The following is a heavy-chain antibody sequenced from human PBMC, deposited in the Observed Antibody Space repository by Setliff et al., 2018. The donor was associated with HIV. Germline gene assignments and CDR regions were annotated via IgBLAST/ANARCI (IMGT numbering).Heavy chain of an antibody. Sequence: SETLSLTCAVYGGSFSGFYWSWIRQPAGKAPEWIGRISVSGTTDYNPSLESRVTISMDTSKNQFSLKLSSVTAADTALYFCARHGRSYDSGRWYNWFDSWGQGTPVTVSS. D-gene: IGHD3-10*01. CDR1: GGSFSGFY. J-gene: IGHJ5*01. CDR2: ISVSGTT. CDR3: ARHGRSYDSGRWYNWFDS. V-gene: IGHV4-59*10.